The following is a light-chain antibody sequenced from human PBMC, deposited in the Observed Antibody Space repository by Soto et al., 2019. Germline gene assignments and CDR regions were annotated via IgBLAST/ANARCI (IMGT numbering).Light chain of an antibody. CDR1: ISNIGYNS. CDR3: GAWDSSLSAVV. Sequence: QAVLTQPPSVSAAPGQKVTISCSGSISNIGYNSVSWYQQLPGTAPKLLIYDNNERPSAIPDRFSGSKSGTSATLAITGLQTGDEADYHCGAWDSSLSAVVLGGGTKVTVL. CDR2: DNN. J-gene: IGLJ2*01. V-gene: IGLV1-51*01.